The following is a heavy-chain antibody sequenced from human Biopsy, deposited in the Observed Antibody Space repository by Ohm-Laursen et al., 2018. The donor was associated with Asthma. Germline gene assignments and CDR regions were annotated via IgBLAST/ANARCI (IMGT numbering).Heavy chain of an antibody. CDR3: ARGPNYHGSGRAPIGMDV. CDR1: GGSVSTGSYY. D-gene: IGHD3-10*01. V-gene: IGHV4-61*01. Sequence: SETLSLTCAVSGGSVSTGSYYWSWIRQPPGKGLEWHGYIHYTGSDNYNPSLKSRVTISVDTSKNQFSLRLNSVTAADTAVYYCARGPNYHGSGRAPIGMDVWGQGTTVTVSS. J-gene: IGHJ6*02. CDR2: IHYTGSD.